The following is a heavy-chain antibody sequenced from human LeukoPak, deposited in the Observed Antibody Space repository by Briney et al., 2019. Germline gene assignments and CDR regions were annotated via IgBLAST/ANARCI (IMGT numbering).Heavy chain of an antibody. J-gene: IGHJ4*02. Sequence: PGGSLRLSCAASGFTFSSYAMRWVRQAPGKGLEWVSAISGSGGSTYYADSVKGRFTISRDNSKNTLYLQMGSLRGEDMAVYYCTRDGGSFCDFDYWGQGALVTVSS. D-gene: IGHD1-26*01. V-gene: IGHV3-23*01. CDR2: ISGSGGST. CDR3: TRDGGSFCDFDY. CDR1: GFTFSSYA.